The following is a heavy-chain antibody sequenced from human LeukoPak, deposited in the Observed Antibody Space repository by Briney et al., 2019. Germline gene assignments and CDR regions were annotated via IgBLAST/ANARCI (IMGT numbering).Heavy chain of an antibody. V-gene: IGHV1-69*01. Sequence: SVTVSCKASGGTFSSYAISWVRQAPGQGLEWMGGIIPIFGTANYAQKFQGRVTITADESTSTAYMELSSLRSEGTAVYYCARSRYCSGGSCYSHYYGMDVWGQGTTVTVSS. CDR3: ARSRYCSGGSCYSHYYGMDV. CDR1: GGTFSSYA. D-gene: IGHD2-15*01. CDR2: IIPIFGTA. J-gene: IGHJ6*02.